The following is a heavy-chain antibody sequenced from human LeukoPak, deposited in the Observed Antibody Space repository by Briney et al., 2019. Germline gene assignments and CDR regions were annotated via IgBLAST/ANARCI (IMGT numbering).Heavy chain of an antibody. CDR3: AKDLEDYYDS. CDR1: GFTFSSYE. J-gene: IGHJ4*02. D-gene: IGHD3-22*01. CDR2: ISSSGSTI. Sequence: GGSLRLSCAASGFTFSSYEMNWVRQAPGKGLEWVSYISSSGSTIYYADSVKGRFTISRDNSKNTLYLQMNSLRAEDTAVYYCAKDLEDYYDSWGQGTLVTVSS. V-gene: IGHV3-48*03.